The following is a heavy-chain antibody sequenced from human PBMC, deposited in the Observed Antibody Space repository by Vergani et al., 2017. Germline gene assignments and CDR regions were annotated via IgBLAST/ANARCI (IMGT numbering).Heavy chain of an antibody. CDR2: ISKEGGNK. D-gene: IGHD1-14*01. J-gene: IGHJ5*02. CDR1: GFRFSSYG. CDR3: VRGARRDHGDFWSGLGP. Sequence: QVQLVESGGGVVQPGRSLRLSCAASGFRFSSYGMNWVRKAPGKGLEWVAVISKEGGNKYYADSVKGRFTIYKDNTVDMLSLQMNSLRTDDTAVYYCVRGARRDHGDFWSGLGPWGQGTRVIVSS. V-gene: IGHV3-30*03.